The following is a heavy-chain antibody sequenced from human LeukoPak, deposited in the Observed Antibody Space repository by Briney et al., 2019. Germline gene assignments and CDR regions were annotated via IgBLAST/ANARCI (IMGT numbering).Heavy chain of an antibody. CDR1: GYTFTSYG. J-gene: IGHJ4*02. CDR2: ISAYNGNT. V-gene: IGHV1-18*01. CDR3: ARDFGFWSGYSRVHLDY. Sequence: ASVKVFCKASGYTFTSYGISWVRQAPGQGLEWMGWISAYNGNTNYAQKLQGRVTMTTDTSTSTAYMELRSLRSDDTAVYYCARDFGFWSGYSRVHLDYWGQGTLVTVSS. D-gene: IGHD3-3*01.